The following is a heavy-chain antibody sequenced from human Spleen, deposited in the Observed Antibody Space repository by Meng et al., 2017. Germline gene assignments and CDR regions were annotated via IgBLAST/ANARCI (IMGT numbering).Heavy chain of an antibody. J-gene: IGHJ4*02. D-gene: IGHD3-10*01. V-gene: IGHV3-23*01. CDR3: AREWSQVPVRITMVRGVISYDY. CDR2: ISGSGGST. CDR1: GFTFSSYA. Sequence: GESLKISCAASGFTFSSYAMSWVRQAPGKGLEWVSAISGSGGSTYYADSVKGRFTISRHNSKNTLYLQMNSLRAEDTAVYYCAREWSQVPVRITMVRGVISYDYWGQGTLVTVSS.